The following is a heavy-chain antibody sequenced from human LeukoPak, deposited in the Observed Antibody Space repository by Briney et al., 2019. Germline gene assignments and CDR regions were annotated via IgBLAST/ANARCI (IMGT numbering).Heavy chain of an antibody. D-gene: IGHD1-26*01. V-gene: IGHV4-4*02. J-gene: IGHJ4*02. Sequence: SETLSLTCAVSGGSISSSNWWSWVRQPPVKGLEWIGEIYHSGSTNYNPSLKSRITISVDKSKNQFSLKLSSVPAADTAVYYCARVRVGASHFDYWGQGTLVTVSS. CDR3: ARVRVGASHFDY. CDR1: GGSISSSNW. CDR2: IYHSGST.